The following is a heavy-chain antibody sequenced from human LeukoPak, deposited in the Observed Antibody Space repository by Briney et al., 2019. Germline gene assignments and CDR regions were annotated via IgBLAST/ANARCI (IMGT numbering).Heavy chain of an antibody. CDR2: MYATGTT. CDR1: GYSISSGYY. Sequence: SETLSLTCTVSGYSISSGYYWSWIRQPAGKGLEWIGHMYATGTTNYNPSLKSRVSMSIDTSKNQISLNLRSVTAADTAVYYCARLIAAAGYNWFDPWGQGTLVTVSS. J-gene: IGHJ5*02. V-gene: IGHV4-4*07. CDR3: ARLIAAAGYNWFDP. D-gene: IGHD6-13*01.